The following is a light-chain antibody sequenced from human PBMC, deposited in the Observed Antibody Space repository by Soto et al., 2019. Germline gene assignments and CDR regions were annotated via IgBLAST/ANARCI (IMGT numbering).Light chain of an antibody. J-gene: IGLJ2*01. V-gene: IGLV2-8*01. CDR1: SSDVGGYNY. CDR3: SSYAGSNNMV. CDR2: EVS. Sequence: QSALTQPPSASGSPGQSVTISCTGTSSDVGGYNYVSWYQQHLGKAPKLIIYEVSKWPSGVPDRFSGSKSGNTASLTVSGLQDEDEADYYCSSYAGSNNMVFGGGTQLTVL.